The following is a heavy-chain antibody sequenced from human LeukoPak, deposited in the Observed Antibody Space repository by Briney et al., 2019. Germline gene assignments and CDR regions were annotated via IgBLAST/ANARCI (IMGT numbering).Heavy chain of an antibody. V-gene: IGHV4-39*01. CDR3: ARRSLVGATAYGFDP. D-gene: IGHD1-26*01. Sequence: PSETLSLTCTVSGGSISSSSYYWGWIRQPPGKGLEWIGSIYYSGSTYYNPSLKSRVTISVDTSKNQFSLKLSSVTAADTAVYYCARRSLVGATAYGFDPWGQGTLVTVSS. CDR2: IYYSGST. CDR1: GGSISSSSYY. J-gene: IGHJ5*02.